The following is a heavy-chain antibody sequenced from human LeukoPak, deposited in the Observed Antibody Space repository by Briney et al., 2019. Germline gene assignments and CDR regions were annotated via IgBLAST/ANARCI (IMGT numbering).Heavy chain of an antibody. CDR2: INPNSGGT. CDR3: ARESRRLVGFDP. CDR1: GYTFTGYY. D-gene: IGHD6-13*01. V-gene: IGHV1-2*02. Sequence: ASVKVSCKASGYTFTGYYMHWVRQAPGQGVEWMGWINPNSGGTYYAQKFQGRVTMTRDTSISTAYMELSRLRSDDTAVYYCARESRRLVGFDPWGQGTLVTVSS. J-gene: IGHJ5*02.